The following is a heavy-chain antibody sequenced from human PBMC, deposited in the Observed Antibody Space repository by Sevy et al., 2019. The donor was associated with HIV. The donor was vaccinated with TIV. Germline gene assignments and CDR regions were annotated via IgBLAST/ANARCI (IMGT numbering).Heavy chain of an antibody. Sequence: SETLSLTCAVYGGSFSGYYWSWIRQPPGKGLEWIGEINRSGSTNYNPSLKSRVTISVDTSKNQFSLKLSSVTAADTAVYYCARNDILTGYGMDVWGQGTTVTVSS. J-gene: IGHJ6*02. CDR2: INRSGST. D-gene: IGHD3-9*01. CDR3: ARNDILTGYGMDV. CDR1: GGSFSGYY. V-gene: IGHV4-34*01.